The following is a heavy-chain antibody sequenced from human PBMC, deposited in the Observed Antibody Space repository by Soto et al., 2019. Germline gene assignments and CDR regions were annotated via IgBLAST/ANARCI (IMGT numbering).Heavy chain of an antibody. CDR1: GYTFTSYD. V-gene: IGHV1-8*01. Sequence: QVQLVQSGAEVKKPGASVKVSCKASGYTFTSYDINWVRQATGQGLEWMGWMNPNSGNTGYAQKFQASVTRTRNTARSKGYMELSSLRSEDTAGYYCARERGGYSDYWGQGTLVTVAS. J-gene: IGHJ4*02. D-gene: IGHD5-12*01. CDR2: MNPNSGNT. CDR3: ARERGGYSDY.